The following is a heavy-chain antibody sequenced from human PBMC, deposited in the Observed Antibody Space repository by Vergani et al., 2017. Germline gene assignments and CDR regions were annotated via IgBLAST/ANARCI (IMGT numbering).Heavy chain of an antibody. D-gene: IGHD2-2*01. V-gene: IGHV5-51*01. CDR1: GYSFTSYW. Sequence: EVQLVQSGAEEKKPGESLKISCKGSGYSFTSYWIGWVRQMPGKGLEWMGIIYPGDSDTRYSPSFQGQVTISADKSISTAYLQWSSLKASDTAIYYCARHGDIVVVAAALSYNWFDPWGQGTLVTVSS. CDR2: IYPGDSDT. CDR3: ARHGDIVVVAAALSYNWFDP. J-gene: IGHJ5*02.